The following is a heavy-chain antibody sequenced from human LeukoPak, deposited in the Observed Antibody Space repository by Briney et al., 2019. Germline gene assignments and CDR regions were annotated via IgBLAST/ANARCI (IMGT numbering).Heavy chain of an antibody. CDR3: TTPTTVTTASH. Sequence: RPGGSLRLSCAASGFTFSDFAMHWVRQASGKGLEWVGRIRSKAKNYATEYAASVKDRFTISRSDSKNTTYLQMSSLKTEDTAVYYCTTPTTVTTASHWGQGTLVTVSS. D-gene: IGHD4-17*01. J-gene: IGHJ4*02. CDR1: GFTFSDFA. CDR2: IRSKAKNYAT. V-gene: IGHV3-73*01.